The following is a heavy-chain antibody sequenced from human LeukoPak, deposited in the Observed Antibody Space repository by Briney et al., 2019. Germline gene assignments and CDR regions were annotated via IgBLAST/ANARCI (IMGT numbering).Heavy chain of an antibody. J-gene: IGHJ4*02. CDR2: ISYDGSNK. V-gene: IGHV3-30*18. D-gene: IGHD2-15*01. CDR3: AKISGGYCSGGSCVPFDC. CDR1: GFTFSSYG. Sequence: SGGSLRLSCVASGFTFSSYGMHWVRQAPGKGLQWVAIISYDGSNKYYADSVKGRFTISRDNSKNTLYLQMNSLRAEDTAVYYCAKISGGYCSGGSCVPFDCWGQGTLVTVSS.